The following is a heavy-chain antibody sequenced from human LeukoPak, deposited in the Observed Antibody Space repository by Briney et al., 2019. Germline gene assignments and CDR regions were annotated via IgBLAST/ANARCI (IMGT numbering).Heavy chain of an antibody. Sequence: AGGSLRLSCAASGLTLSSNWMGWVRQAPGKGLEWVATIKEDGSQKYYVGSVKGRFTISRDNAKYPLYLQMNSLRAEDTAVYYCAKDHGRLPTRFDYWGQGTLVTVSS. CDR2: IKEDGSQK. J-gene: IGHJ4*02. CDR3: AKDHGRLPTRFDY. CDR1: GLTLSSNW. D-gene: IGHD5-12*01. V-gene: IGHV3-7*05.